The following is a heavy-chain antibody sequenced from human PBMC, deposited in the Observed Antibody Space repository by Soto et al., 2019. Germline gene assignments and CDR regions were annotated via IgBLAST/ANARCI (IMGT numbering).Heavy chain of an antibody. V-gene: IGHV4-59*08. CDR3: AILYGSGRLGGVY. CDR1: GDSVSGNY. Sequence: SETLSLTCTVSGDSVSGNYWSWIRQPPGKQLEWIGYMYYSGGANYNPSLKSRVTMSVDTSMNQFSLTLTSASAADTAVYYCAILYGSGRLGGVYWGQGTLLTVSS. CDR2: MYYSGGA. J-gene: IGHJ4*02. D-gene: IGHD3-10*01.